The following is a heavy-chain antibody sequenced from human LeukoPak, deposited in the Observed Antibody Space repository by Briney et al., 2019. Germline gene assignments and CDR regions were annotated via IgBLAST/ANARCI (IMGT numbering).Heavy chain of an antibody. CDR3: AKEVTPYPQVITCFDY. D-gene: IGHD3-22*01. J-gene: IGHJ4*02. CDR1: GFTFGSHA. V-gene: IGHV3-23*01. CDR2: IYGDGTNT. Sequence: GGSLRLSCAASGFTFGSHAMTWVRQAPGKGVEWVSGIYGDGTNTYYADSVKGRFTVSRDNSKNTLYLQLNSLRANDTAVYFCAKEVTPYPQVITCFDYWGQGALVTVSS.